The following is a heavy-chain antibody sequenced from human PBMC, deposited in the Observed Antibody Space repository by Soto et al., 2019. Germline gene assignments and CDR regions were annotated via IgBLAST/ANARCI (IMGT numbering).Heavy chain of an antibody. V-gene: IGHV1-69*13. CDR1: GGDFSNYA. Sequence: SVKVSCKASGGDFSNYAISWVRQAPGQGLEWMGGIIPIFGTANYAQKFQGRVTITADESTSTAYMELSSLRSEDTAVYYCARDLDCSGGSCYPSWFDPWGQGTLVTVSS. CDR2: IIPIFGTA. D-gene: IGHD2-15*01. CDR3: ARDLDCSGGSCYPSWFDP. J-gene: IGHJ5*02.